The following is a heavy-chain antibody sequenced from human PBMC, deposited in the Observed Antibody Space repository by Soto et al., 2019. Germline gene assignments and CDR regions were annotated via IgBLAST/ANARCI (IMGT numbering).Heavy chain of an antibody. J-gene: IGHJ1*01. CDR3: ASSVAVAENAEYFQH. Sequence: ASVKVSCKASGYTFTSYAMHWVRQAPGQRLEWMGWINAGNGNTKYSQKFQGRVTITRDTSASTAYTELSSLRSEDTAVYYCASSVAVAENAEYFQHWGQGTLVTVSS. CDR1: GYTFTSYA. CDR2: INAGNGNT. V-gene: IGHV1-3*01. D-gene: IGHD6-19*01.